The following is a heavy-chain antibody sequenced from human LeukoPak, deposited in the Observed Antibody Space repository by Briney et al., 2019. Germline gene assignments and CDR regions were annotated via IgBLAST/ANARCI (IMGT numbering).Heavy chain of an antibody. J-gene: IGHJ5*02. Sequence: GGSLRLSCAASGFTFSSYAMHWVRQAPGKGLEWVANIKQDGSEKYYVDSVKGRFTISRDNAKNSLYLQMNSLRAEDTAVYYCARGGGVFDPWGQGTLVTVSS. CDR3: ARGGGVFDP. V-gene: IGHV3-7*01. CDR1: GFTFSSYA. CDR2: IKQDGSEK.